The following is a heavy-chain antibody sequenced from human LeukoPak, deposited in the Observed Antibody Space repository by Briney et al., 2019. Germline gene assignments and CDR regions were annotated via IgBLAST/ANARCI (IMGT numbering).Heavy chain of an antibody. CDR1: GFTFSSYA. J-gene: IGHJ4*02. CDR2: ISGSGGST. Sequence: GGSLRLSCAASGFTFSSYAMSWVRQAPGKGLEWVSAISGSGGSTYYADSVKGRFTISRDNSKNTLYLQMNSLRAEDTAVYYCARAKYSSGWYYFDYWGQGTLVTVSS. CDR3: ARAKYSSGWYYFDY. D-gene: IGHD6-19*01. V-gene: IGHV3-23*01.